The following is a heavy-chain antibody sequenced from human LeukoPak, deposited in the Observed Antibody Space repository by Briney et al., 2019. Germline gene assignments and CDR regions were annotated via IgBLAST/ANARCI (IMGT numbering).Heavy chain of an antibody. D-gene: IGHD4-23*01. Sequence: PSETLSLTCTVSGGSISSYYWSWIRQPAGKGLEWIGRICTSGSTNYNPSLKSRVTMSVDTSKNQFSLKLSSVTAADTAVYYCARDLVTTPLYDAFDIWGQGTMVTVSS. J-gene: IGHJ3*02. V-gene: IGHV4-4*07. CDR1: GGSISSYY. CDR2: ICTSGST. CDR3: ARDLVTTPLYDAFDI.